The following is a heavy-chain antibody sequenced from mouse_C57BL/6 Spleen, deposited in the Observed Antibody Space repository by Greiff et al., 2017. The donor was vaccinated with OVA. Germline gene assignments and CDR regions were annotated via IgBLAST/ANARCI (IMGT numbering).Heavy chain of an antibody. Sequence: EVKLQQSGTVLARPGASVKMSCKTSGYTFTSYWMHWVKQRPGQGLEWIGAIYPGNSDTSYNQKFKGKAKLTAVTSASTAYMALSSLTNEDSAVYYCTRKFTTVVANYAMDYWGQGTSVTVSS. J-gene: IGHJ4*01. D-gene: IGHD1-1*01. CDR2: IYPGNSDT. V-gene: IGHV1-5*01. CDR1: GYTFTSYW. CDR3: TRKFTTVVANYAMDY.